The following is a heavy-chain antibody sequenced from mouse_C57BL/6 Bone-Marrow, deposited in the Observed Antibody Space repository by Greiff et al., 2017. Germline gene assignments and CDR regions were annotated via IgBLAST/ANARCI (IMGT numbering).Heavy chain of an antibody. CDR1: GYTFTSYW. CDR3: ARGGSLYAMDY. Sequence: QVQLQQPGAELVKPGASVKLSCKASGYTFTSYWMHWVKQRPGQGLEWIGMIHPNSGSTNYNEKFKSKATLAVDKSSSTAYMQLSSLSSEDSAVYYCARGGSLYAMDYWGQGTSVTVSA. CDR2: IHPNSGST. V-gene: IGHV1-64*01. J-gene: IGHJ4*01.